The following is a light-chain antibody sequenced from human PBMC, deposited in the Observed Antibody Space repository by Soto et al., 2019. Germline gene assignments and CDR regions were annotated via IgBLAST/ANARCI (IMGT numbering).Light chain of an antibody. CDR1: QSVSSSY. J-gene: IGKJ4*01. Sequence: EIVLTQSPGTLSLSPGERATLSCRASQSVSSSYLAWYQQKPGQAPRLLIYGASSRATGIPDRFSGSGSGTDFTLTISSLQSEDVGVYYCQQYDNWPPKTFGGGTKV. CDR2: GAS. V-gene: IGKV3-20*01. CDR3: QQYDNWPPKT.